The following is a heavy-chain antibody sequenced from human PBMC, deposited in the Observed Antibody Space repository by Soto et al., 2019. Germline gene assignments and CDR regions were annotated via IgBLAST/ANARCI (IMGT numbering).Heavy chain of an antibody. Sequence: SQPVSLTCAISGDSVSSNTAACNCIRSSPSRGLEWLGRTYYRSNWRHDYAVSVKSRITVNPDTSKNHFSLQLNSVTPDDTAVYYCARGVAGTGFDLWGQRTLVTVSS. CDR3: ARGVAGTGFDL. CDR1: GDSVSSNTAA. D-gene: IGHD6-19*01. J-gene: IGHJ4*02. V-gene: IGHV6-1*01. CDR2: TYYRSNWRH.